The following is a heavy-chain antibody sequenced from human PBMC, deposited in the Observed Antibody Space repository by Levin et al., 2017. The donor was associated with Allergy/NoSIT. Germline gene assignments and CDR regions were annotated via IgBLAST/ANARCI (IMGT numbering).Heavy chain of an antibody. Sequence: SGPTLVKPTQTLTLTCTFSGFSLSTLGVGVGWIRQPPGKALQWLALIYWDDNKRYNPSLKTRLTITKDTSKNQVVLTMTNVDPVDTATYFCTHFILTTGWFDPWGQGTLVTVSS. J-gene: IGHJ5*02. CDR1: GFSLSTLGVG. CDR3: THFILTTGWFDP. D-gene: IGHD1-1*01. V-gene: IGHV2-5*02. CDR2: IYWDDNK.